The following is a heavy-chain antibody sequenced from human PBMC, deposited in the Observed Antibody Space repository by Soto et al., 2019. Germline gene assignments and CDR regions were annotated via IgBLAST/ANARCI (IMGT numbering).Heavy chain of an antibody. D-gene: IGHD3-16*02. CDR1: GGSFTGYY. V-gene: IGHV4-34*01. Sequence: SETLSLTCAVYGGSFTGYYWSWIRQPPGKGLEWIGEINHSGSTNYNPSLKSRVTISVDTSKNQFSLKLSSVTAADTAVYYCASGRGVWGSDHYNWFDPWGQGTLVT. J-gene: IGHJ5*02. CDR3: ASGRGVWGSDHYNWFDP. CDR2: INHSGST.